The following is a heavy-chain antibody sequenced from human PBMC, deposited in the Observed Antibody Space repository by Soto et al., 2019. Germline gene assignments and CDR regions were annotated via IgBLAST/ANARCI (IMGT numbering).Heavy chain of an antibody. D-gene: IGHD2-2*03. CDR3: ARDGYCISPSSYFFPAV. CDR2: ISSSSTTI. J-gene: IGHJ6*02. Sequence: GGSLRLSCVASGFTLSTYGMNWVRQAPGKGLEWVSFISSSSTTIYYADSVKGRFTISRDNAKNSLYLQMNSLRDEDTALYFCARDGYCISPSSYFFPAVWGQGTTVPVSS. CDR1: GFTLSTYG. V-gene: IGHV3-48*02.